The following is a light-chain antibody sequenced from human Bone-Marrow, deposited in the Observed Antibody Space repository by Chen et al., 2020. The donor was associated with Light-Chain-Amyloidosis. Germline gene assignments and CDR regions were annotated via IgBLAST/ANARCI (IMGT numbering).Light chain of an antibody. CDR3: QQRANWPWT. CDR2: DAS. V-gene: IGKV3-11*01. J-gene: IGKJ1*01. CDR1: QSISSY. Sequence: EVVLTQSPATLSLSPGGRATLSCRASQSISSYLAWYRQKPGQAPRLLIYDASNRATDIPARFSGSGSGTDFTLTISSLEPEDFAFYYCQQRANWPWTFGQGTKVEIK.